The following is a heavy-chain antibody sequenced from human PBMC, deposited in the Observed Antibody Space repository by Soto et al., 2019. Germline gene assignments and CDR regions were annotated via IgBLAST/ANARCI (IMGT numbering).Heavy chain of an antibody. CDR2: ISYDGSNK. D-gene: IGHD3-3*01. J-gene: IGHJ6*01. CDR1: GFTFSSYA. CDR3: ARDPTYYDFRLVV. V-gene: IGHV3-30*14. Sequence: PGGSLRLSCAASGFTFSSYAMHWVRQAPGKGLEWVAVISYDGSNKYYADSVKGRFTISRDNSKNTLYLQMNSLRAEDTAVYYWARDPTYYDFRLVVRGQGTTVTVSS.